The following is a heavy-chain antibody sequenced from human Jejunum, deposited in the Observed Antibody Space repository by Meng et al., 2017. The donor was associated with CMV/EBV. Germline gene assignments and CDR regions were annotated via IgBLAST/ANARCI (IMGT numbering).Heavy chain of an antibody. J-gene: IGHJ4*02. CDR1: AYTLTDYY. D-gene: IGHD1-1*01. V-gene: IGHV1-2*02. CDR2: INPISGGT. CDR3: ARDGSTTSTDY. Sequence: KASAYTLTDYYIHWLRQAPGQGLEWVGWINPISGGTNSAQKFQGRVTMTTDTSISTAYLELNRLTSDDTAVYYCARDGSTTSTDYWGQGTLVTVSS.